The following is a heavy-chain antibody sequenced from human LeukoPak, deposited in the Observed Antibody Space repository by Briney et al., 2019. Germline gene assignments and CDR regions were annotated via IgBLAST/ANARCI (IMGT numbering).Heavy chain of an antibody. CDR1: GASMSGRTYY. V-gene: IGHV4-39*01. CDR2: IYYSGTT. D-gene: IGHD2-15*01. J-gene: IGHJ3*02. CDR3: ASRPPWWQNSTILFDI. Sequence: PSETLSLTCTVSGASMSGRTYYWGWIRQSPGKGLEWIGTIYYSGTTNYNPSLEGRVTMSVDTFENQFSLKLNSVTAADTAVYYCASRPPWWQNSTILFDIWGQGTMVSVSS.